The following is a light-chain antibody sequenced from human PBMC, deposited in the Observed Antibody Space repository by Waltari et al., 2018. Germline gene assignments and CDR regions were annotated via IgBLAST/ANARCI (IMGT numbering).Light chain of an antibody. V-gene: IGKV1-5*03. CDR1: QSISSW. CDR2: KAS. J-gene: IGKJ4*01. CDR3: QQYNSYSPLT. Sequence: DIQLTQSPSTLSASVADRVTIPCRASQSISSWLSWYQQKPGKAPKLLIYKASSLESGVPSRFSGSGSGTEFTLTISSLQPDDFATYYCQQYNSYSPLTFGGGTKVEIK.